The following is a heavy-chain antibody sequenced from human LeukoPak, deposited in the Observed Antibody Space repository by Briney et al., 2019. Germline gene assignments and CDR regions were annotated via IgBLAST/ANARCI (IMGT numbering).Heavy chain of an antibody. V-gene: IGHV5-51*01. D-gene: IGHD3-22*01. CDR2: IYPGDSDT. Sequence: GESLKISCKGSGYRFTSYWIGWVRQMPGKGLEWMGIIYPGDSDTRYSPSFQGQVTISADKSISTAYLQWSSLKASDTAMYYCAKRTEHYYDSSGYLWYFDYWGQGTLVTVSS. CDR3: AKRTEHYYDSSGYLWYFDY. CDR1: GYRFTSYW. J-gene: IGHJ4*02.